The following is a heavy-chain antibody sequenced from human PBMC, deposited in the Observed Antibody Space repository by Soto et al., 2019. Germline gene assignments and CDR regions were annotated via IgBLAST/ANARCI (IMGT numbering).Heavy chain of an antibody. J-gene: IGHJ6*02. CDR3: AKSRAAAPPRVGMDV. V-gene: IGHV1-69*13. Sequence: SVKVSCKASGGTFGKNAFSWVRQAPGQGLEWMGGIIPFFHAPNYAQKFQGRVTTTADESMNMVFMEMSSLRSEDTAIYYCAKSRAAAPPRVGMDVWGQGTTVTVSS. D-gene: IGHD6-25*01. CDR2: IIPFFHAP. CDR1: GGTFGKNA.